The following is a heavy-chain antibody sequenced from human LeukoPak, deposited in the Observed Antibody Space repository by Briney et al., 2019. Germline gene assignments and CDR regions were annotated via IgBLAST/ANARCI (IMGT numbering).Heavy chain of an antibody. J-gene: IGHJ4*02. D-gene: IGHD5-24*01. CDR3: AKDIEMATSPDFDY. CDR2: ISGSGGST. CDR1: GLTFSTYA. V-gene: IGHV3-23*01. Sequence: PGGSLRFSCAASGLTFSTYAMSWVRQAPGKGLEWVSAISGSGGSTYYADSVKGRFTISRDNSKNTLYLQMNSLRAEDTAVYYCAKDIEMATSPDFDYWGQGTLVTVSS.